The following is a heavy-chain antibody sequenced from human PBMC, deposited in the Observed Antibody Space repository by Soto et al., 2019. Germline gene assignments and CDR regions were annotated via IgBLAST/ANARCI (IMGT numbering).Heavy chain of an antibody. CDR3: ARGHVSDSSRWYVSRSGDPFAI. CDR2: ISGSSSTI. Sequence: PGGSLRLSCAASEFTFGSYSMNWVRQAPGKGLEWVSYISGSSSTIYYIDSVKGRFTISRDNAKNSLYLQMNSLRAEDTAVYYCARGHVSDSSRWYVSRSGDPFAIWGQGTMVTVSS. CDR1: EFTFGSYS. J-gene: IGHJ3*02. D-gene: IGHD6-13*01. V-gene: IGHV3-48*01.